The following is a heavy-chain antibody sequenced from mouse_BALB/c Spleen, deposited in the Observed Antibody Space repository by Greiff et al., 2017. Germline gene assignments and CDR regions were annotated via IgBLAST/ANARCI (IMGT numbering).Heavy chain of an antibody. Sequence: EVMLVESGGGLVKPGGSLKLSCAASGFTFSSYAMSWVRQTPEKRLEWVATISSGGSYTYYPDSVKGRFTISRDNAKNTLYLQRSSLRAEDTAMYYCARHKDYDYRGQGTSVTVSS. CDR2: ISSGGSYT. CDR1: GFTFSSYA. CDR3: ARHKDYDY. D-gene: IGHD2-13*01. V-gene: IGHV5-9-1*01. J-gene: IGHJ4*01.